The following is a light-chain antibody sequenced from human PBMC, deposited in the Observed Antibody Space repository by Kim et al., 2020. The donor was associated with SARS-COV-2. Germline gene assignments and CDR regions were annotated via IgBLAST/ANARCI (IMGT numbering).Light chain of an antibody. CDR2: AAS. CDR1: HDITRL. J-gene: IGKJ1*01. V-gene: IGKV1-12*01. Sequence: ASIGDRVSITCRASHDITRLLAWYQQKPGKAPKLLIYAASTLQSGVPSRFSGSGSGTEFTLTISSLQPEDFGTYFCQQANSFLRTFGQGTKVDIK. CDR3: QQANSFLRT.